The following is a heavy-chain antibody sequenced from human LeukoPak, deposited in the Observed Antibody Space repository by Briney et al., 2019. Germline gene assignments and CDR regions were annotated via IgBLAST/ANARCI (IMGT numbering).Heavy chain of an antibody. J-gene: IGHJ4*02. CDR3: ARRGVVIRVILIGFHKEAYYFDS. CDR1: GFTFSSYG. Sequence: GGSLRLSCAASGFTFSSYGMSWVRQAPGKGLEWVAGISGSGGRTSYADSVKGRFTISRDNPKNTLYLQMNSLGAEDTAVYFCARRGVVIRVILIGFHKEAYYFDSWGQGALVTVSS. D-gene: IGHD3-9*01. V-gene: IGHV3-23*01. CDR2: ISGSGGRT.